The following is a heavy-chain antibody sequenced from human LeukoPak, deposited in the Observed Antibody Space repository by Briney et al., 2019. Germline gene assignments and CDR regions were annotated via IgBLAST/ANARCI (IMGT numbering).Heavy chain of an antibody. J-gene: IGHJ2*01. D-gene: IGHD2-2*01. Sequence: GGSLRLSCAASGFTFSNYWMTWVRQAPWKGLEWVANIKQDGSEKYYVDSVKGRFTISRDNAKNSLFLQMNSLGVEDTAVYYCASPFRVVVDVWGRGTLVTVSS. V-gene: IGHV3-7*01. CDR3: ASPFRVVVDV. CDR2: IKQDGSEK. CDR1: GFTFSNYW.